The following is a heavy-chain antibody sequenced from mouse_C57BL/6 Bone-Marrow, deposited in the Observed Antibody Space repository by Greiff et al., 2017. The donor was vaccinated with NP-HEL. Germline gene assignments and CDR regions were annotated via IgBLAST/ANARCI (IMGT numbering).Heavy chain of an antibody. Sequence: EVKLMESGPELVKPGASVKISCKASGYSFTDYNMNWVKQSNGKSLEWIGVINPNYGPTSYNQKFKGKATLTVDQSSSTAYMQLNILTSEDSAVYYCAGWFLYYYAMDYWGQGTSVTVSS. D-gene: IGHD2-3*01. J-gene: IGHJ4*01. CDR1: GYSFTDYN. CDR3: AGWFLYYYAMDY. CDR2: INPNYGPT. V-gene: IGHV1-39*01.